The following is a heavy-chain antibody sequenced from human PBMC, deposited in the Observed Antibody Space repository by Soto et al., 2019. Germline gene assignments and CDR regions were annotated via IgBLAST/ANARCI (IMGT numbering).Heavy chain of an antibody. CDR2: ITSTGSTR. Sequence: GGSLRLSCAASGFTFSSYEMNWVRQAPGKGLEWVSDITSTGSTRYYADSVKGRFTISRDNAKNSLYLQMNSLRAEDTAVYYCVRATYFSDSSGYTRCLDYWGQGTLVTVSS. J-gene: IGHJ4*02. CDR1: GFTFSSYE. V-gene: IGHV3-48*03. D-gene: IGHD3-22*01. CDR3: VRATYFSDSSGYTRCLDY.